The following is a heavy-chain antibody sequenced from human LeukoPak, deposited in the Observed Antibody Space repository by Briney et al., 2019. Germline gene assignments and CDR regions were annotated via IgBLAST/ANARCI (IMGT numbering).Heavy chain of an antibody. V-gene: IGHV1-2*02. CDR3: AREIVGATSSDY. J-gene: IGHJ4*02. CDR1: GYSFTGYY. Sequence: ASVKVSCKASGYSFTGYYMHWVRQAPGQGPEWMAWINPDSGATKYAQKFQGRVTVTRDTSIKVAYMELTRLRFDDTAVYYCAREIVGATSSDYWGQGTLVTVSS. D-gene: IGHD1-26*01. CDR2: INPDSGAT.